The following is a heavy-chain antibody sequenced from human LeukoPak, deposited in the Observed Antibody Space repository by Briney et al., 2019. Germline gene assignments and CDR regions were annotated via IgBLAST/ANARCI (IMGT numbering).Heavy chain of an antibody. CDR1: GYTFTSYD. V-gene: IGHV1-8*01. Sequence: GASVKVSCEASGYTFTSYDINWVRQATGQGLEWMGWMNPNSGNTGYAQKFQGRVTMTRNTSISTAYMELSSLRSEDTAVYYCARGVLYDSSGYHGYNWFDPWGQGTLVTVSS. CDR2: MNPNSGNT. J-gene: IGHJ5*02. CDR3: ARGVLYDSSGYHGYNWFDP. D-gene: IGHD3-22*01.